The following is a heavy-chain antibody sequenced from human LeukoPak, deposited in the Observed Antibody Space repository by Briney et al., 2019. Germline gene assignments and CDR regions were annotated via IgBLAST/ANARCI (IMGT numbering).Heavy chain of an antibody. CDR1: GFTFNTYG. CDR3: ARGFGSGSLLPFDY. V-gene: IGHV3-30*03. CDR2: ISYDGSNK. D-gene: IGHD3-10*01. Sequence: GGSLRLSCAASGFTFNTYGMHWVRRAPGRGLEWVAVISYDGSNKYYADSVKGRFTISRDNAKDTLYLKMNSLRAEDTAVYYCARGFGSGSLLPFDYWGQGTLVTVSS. J-gene: IGHJ4*02.